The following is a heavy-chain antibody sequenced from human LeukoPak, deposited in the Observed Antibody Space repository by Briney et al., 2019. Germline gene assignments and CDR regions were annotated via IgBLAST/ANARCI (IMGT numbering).Heavy chain of an antibody. CDR2: IYYSGGT. Sequence: PSETLSLTCTVSGGSISSGGYYWSWIRQHPGKGLEWIGYIYYSGGTYYNPSLKSRVTISVDTSKNQFSLKLSSVTAADTAVYYCARDAGGYYGSGSYYLPFDYWGQGTLVTVSS. J-gene: IGHJ4*02. CDR3: ARDAGGYYGSGSYYLPFDY. CDR1: GGSISSGGYY. V-gene: IGHV4-31*03. D-gene: IGHD3-10*01.